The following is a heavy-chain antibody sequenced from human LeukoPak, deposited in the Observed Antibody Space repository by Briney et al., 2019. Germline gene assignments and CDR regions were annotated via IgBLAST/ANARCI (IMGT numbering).Heavy chain of an antibody. CDR1: GGSINNYY. V-gene: IGHV4-59*01. CDR2: IYYSGST. Sequence: SETLSLTCTVSGGSINNYYWSWIRQPPGKGLEWIGYIYYSGSTNYNPSLKSRVTISVDTSKNQFSLKLSSLTAADTAVYYCARHRGSGYPYFDYWGQGTLVTVSS. CDR3: ARHRGSGYPYFDY. D-gene: IGHD3-22*01. J-gene: IGHJ4*02.